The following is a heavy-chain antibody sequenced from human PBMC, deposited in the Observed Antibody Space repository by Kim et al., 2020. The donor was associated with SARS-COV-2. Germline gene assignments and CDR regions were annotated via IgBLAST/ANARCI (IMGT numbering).Heavy chain of an antibody. J-gene: IGHJ5*02. V-gene: IGHV3-30*03. CDR3: AREIYSGTYGARWFDP. Sequence: GGSLRLSCAASEFAFSSFSVHWVRQAPGKGLEWVAVIAYDGSNQRYADSVKGRFTISRDNSKNTLYLQMNSLRGEDTAVYFCAREIYSGTYGARWFDPWGQGTLVTVSS. D-gene: IGHD1-26*01. CDR1: EFAFSSFS. CDR2: IAYDGSNQ.